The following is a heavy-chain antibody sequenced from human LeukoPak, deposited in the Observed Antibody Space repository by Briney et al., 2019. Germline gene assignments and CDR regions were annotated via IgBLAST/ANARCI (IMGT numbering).Heavy chain of an antibody. Sequence: PGGPLRLSCAASAFTFDDYGMTWVRQAPGKGLEWVSGINWNGGSTGYAVSVKGRFTISRDSAKNSLYLQMNSLRAEDTALYYCARDLGYKDYVSAFDIWGQGTMVTVSS. D-gene: IGHD5-24*01. J-gene: IGHJ3*02. CDR3: ARDLGYKDYVSAFDI. CDR1: AFTFDDYG. CDR2: INWNGGST. V-gene: IGHV3-20*04.